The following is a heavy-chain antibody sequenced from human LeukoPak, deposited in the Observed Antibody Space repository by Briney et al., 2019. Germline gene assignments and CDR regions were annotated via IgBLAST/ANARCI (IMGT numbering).Heavy chain of an antibody. CDR2: INYSGST. CDR3: ARLWYF. V-gene: IGHV4-39*01. CDR1: GGSISSSTYY. D-gene: IGHD1-14*01. Sequence: SETLSLTCTVSGGSISSSTYYWGWIRQPPGKGLEWIGSINYSGSTYYNPSLKSRVTLSVDTSKNQFSLKLSSVTAADTAVYFCARLWYFWGQGTLVTVSS. J-gene: IGHJ4*02.